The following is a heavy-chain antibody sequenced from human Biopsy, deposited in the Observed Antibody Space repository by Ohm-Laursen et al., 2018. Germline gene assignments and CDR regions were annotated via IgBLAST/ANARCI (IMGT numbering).Heavy chain of an antibody. V-gene: IGHV4-59*08. CDR2: IYYTGST. CDR1: GGSISSYY. J-gene: IGHJ2*01. Sequence: SDTLSLTCTVSGGSISSYYWSWIRQPPGKGLEWIGYIYYTGSTNYNPSLKSRVTISVDTSMNHLSLRLTSVTAADTAVYYCARHAPSYRESYWRYFDLWGRGTLVTVSS. CDR3: ARHAPSYRESYWRYFDL. D-gene: IGHD1-26*01.